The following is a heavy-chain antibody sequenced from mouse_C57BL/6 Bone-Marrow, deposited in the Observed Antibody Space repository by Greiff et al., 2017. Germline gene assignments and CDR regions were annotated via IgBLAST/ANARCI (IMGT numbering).Heavy chain of an antibody. CDR3: TTFGYYYGLWYFDV. J-gene: IGHJ1*03. Sequence: EVQLQQSGAELVRPGASVKLSCTASGFNIKDDYMHWVKQRPEQGLEWIGWIDPENGDTEYASKFQGKATITADTSSITAYLQLSSLTSEDTAVYYCTTFGYYYGLWYFDVWGTGTTVTVSS. CDR1: GFNIKDDY. CDR2: IDPENGDT. D-gene: IGHD1-1*01. V-gene: IGHV14-4*01.